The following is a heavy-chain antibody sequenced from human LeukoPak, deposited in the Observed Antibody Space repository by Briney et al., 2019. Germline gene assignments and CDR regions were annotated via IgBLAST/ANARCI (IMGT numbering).Heavy chain of an antibody. Sequence: PGGSLRLSCAASGFTFDDYAMHWVRHAPGKGLEWVSGISWNSGSIVYADSVKGRFTISRDNTKNSLYLQMNRLRAEDTAVYYCARDQYYGSGTYYNSSKGYFDYWGQGTLVTVSS. V-gene: IGHV3-9*01. J-gene: IGHJ4*02. CDR2: ISWNSGSI. CDR3: ARDQYYGSGTYYNSSKGYFDY. CDR1: GFTFDDYA. D-gene: IGHD3-10*01.